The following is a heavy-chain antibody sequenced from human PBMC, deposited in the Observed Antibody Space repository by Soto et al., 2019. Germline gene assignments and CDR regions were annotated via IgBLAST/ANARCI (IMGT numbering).Heavy chain of an antibody. V-gene: IGHV4-39*01. J-gene: IGHJ6*02. D-gene: IGHD3-9*01. CDR2: IYYSGST. CDR1: GGSISSSSYY. CDR3: ARHTDYDILTGSLSLGMDV. Sequence: SETLSLTCTVSGGSISSSSYYWGWIRQPPWKGLEWIGSIYYSGSTYYNPSLKSRVTISVDTSKNQFSLKLSSVTAADTAVYYCARHTDYDILTGSLSLGMDVWGQGXTVTVSS.